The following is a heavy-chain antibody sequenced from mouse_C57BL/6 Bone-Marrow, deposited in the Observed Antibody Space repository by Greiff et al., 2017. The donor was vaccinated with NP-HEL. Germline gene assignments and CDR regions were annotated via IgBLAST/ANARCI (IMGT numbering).Heavy chain of an antibody. CDR1: GFTFSDYY. V-gene: IGHV5-12*01. J-gene: IGHJ3*01. Sequence: EVKLVESGGGLVQPGGSLKLSCAASGFTFSDYYMYWVRQTPEKRLEWVAYISNGGGSTYYPDTVKGRFTISRDNAKNTLYLQMSRLKSEDTAMYYCARQPWFAYWGQGTLVTVSA. CDR2: ISNGGGST. CDR3: ARQPWFAY.